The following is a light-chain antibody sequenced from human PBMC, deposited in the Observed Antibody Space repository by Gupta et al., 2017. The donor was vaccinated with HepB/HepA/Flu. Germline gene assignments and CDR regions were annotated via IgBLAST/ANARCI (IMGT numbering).Light chain of an antibody. J-gene: IGKJ1*01. CDR2: AAS. Sequence: DIQMTQSLSPLSASVGDRVTITCRASQGISNYLAWYQQKPGKVPKLLIYAASSLQSEVPSRFSGSGSGTDFTLTISSLQSEDVATYYCQKYNSAPWTFGQGTKVEIK. CDR3: QKYNSAPWT. V-gene: IGKV1-27*01. CDR1: QGISNY.